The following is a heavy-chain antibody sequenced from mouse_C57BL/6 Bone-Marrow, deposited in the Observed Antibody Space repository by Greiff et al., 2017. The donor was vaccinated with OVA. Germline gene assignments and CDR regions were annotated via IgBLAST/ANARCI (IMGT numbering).Heavy chain of an antibody. CDR1: GYTFTSYW. CDR2: IDPSDSYT. V-gene: IGHV1-59*01. J-gene: IGHJ2*01. CDR3: ARYSY. Sequence: QVQLQQPGAELVRPGTSVKLSCKASGYTFTSYWMHWVKQRPGQGLEWIGVIDPSDSYTNYNQKFKGKATLTVDTSSSTAYMQLSSLTSEDSAVYYCARYSYWGQGTTLTVSS.